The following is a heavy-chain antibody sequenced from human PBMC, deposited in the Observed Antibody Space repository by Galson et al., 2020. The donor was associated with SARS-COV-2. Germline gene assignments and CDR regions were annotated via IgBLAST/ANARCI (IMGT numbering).Heavy chain of an antibody. CDR1: GYTFTSYG. V-gene: IGHV1-18*01. J-gene: IGHJ4*02. Sequence: ASVKVSCKASGYTFTSYGISWVRQAPGQGLEWMGWISAYNGNTNYAQKLQGRVTMTTDTSTSTAYMELRSLRSDDTAVYYCAREYYYDSSGYYPLDYWGQGTLGTVSS. D-gene: IGHD3-22*01. CDR3: AREYYYDSSGYYPLDY. CDR2: ISAYNGNT.